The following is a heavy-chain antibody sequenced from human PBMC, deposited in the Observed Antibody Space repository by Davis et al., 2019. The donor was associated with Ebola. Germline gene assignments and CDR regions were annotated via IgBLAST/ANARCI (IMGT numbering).Heavy chain of an antibody. J-gene: IGHJ4*02. V-gene: IGHV3-21*01. CDR3: ARGRSCSSTSCWFDY. CDR1: GFTFSSYS. CDR2: ISSSSYI. D-gene: IGHD2-2*01. Sequence: GESLKISCAASGFTFSSYSMNWVRQAPGKGLEWVSSISSSSYIYYADSVKGRFTISRDNAKNSLYLQVNSLRAEDTAVYYCARGRSCSSTSCWFDYWGQGTLVTVSS.